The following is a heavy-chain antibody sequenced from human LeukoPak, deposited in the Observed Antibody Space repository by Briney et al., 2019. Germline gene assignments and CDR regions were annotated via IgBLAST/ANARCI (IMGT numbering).Heavy chain of an antibody. CDR3: ARVRLCCFWSVHDAFDI. J-gene: IGHJ3*02. CDR2: MNPNSGNT. D-gene: IGHD3-3*01. CDR1: GYTFTSYD. Sequence: GASVTVSCKASGYTFTSYDINWVRQATGQGLEWMGWMNPNSGNTGYAQKFQGRVTMTRDTSTSTVYMELSSLRSEDTAVYYCARVRLCCFWSVHDAFDIWGQGTMVTVSS. V-gene: IGHV1-8*01.